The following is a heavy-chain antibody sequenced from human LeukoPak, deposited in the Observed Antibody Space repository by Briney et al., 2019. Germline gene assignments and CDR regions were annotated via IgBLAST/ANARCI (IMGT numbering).Heavy chain of an antibody. Sequence: SETLSLTYTVSRGSISSGIYYWGWIRQPPGKGLEWIGTIYYSGSTYYNPSLKSRVTISVDTSKNKFSLKLNSVTAADTAIYYCARDSSGYSRFDYWGQGALVTVSS. V-gene: IGHV4-39*02. CDR1: RGSISSGIYY. CDR3: ARDSSGYSRFDY. D-gene: IGHD3-22*01. J-gene: IGHJ4*02. CDR2: IYYSGST.